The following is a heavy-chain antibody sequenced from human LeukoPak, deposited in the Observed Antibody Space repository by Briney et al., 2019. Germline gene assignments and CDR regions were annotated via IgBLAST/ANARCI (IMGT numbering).Heavy chain of an antibody. D-gene: IGHD2-2*01. V-gene: IGHV3-21*01. Sequence: PGGSLRLSCAASGFTFSSYSMNWVRQAPGKGLEWVSSISSSSSYIYYADSVKGRFTISRDNAKNSLYLQMNSLRAEDTAVYYCARVGFGVVPAAMSNDYWGQGTLVTVAS. CDR3: ARVGFGVVPAAMSNDY. CDR1: GFTFSSYS. CDR2: ISSSSSYI. J-gene: IGHJ4*02.